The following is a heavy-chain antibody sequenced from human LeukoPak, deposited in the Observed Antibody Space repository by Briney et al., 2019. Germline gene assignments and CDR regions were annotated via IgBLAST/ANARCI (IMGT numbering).Heavy chain of an antibody. J-gene: IGHJ6*02. V-gene: IGHV3-48*03. CDR2: ITNNGSTI. Sequence: GGSLRLSCAASGFTFSTYAMNWVRQAPGKGLEWVSYITNNGSTIYYADSVKGRFTVSRDKAENSLYLQMNSLRAEDTAIYYCARDQWLAYYYHGMDVWGQGTTVTVSS. D-gene: IGHD6-19*01. CDR1: GFTFSTYA. CDR3: ARDQWLAYYYHGMDV.